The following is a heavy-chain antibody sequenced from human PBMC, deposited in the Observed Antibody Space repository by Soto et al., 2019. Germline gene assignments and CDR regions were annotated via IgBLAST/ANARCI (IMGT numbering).Heavy chain of an antibody. CDR2: ISYDGSNK. CDR1: GFTFSSYG. V-gene: IGHV3-30*18. J-gene: IGHJ1*01. Sequence: GGSLRLSCAASGFTFSSYGMHRVRQAPGKGLEWVAVISYDGSNKYYADSVKGRFTISRDNSKNTLYLQMNSLRAEDTAVYYCAKGPWKQLVPLQHWGQGTLVTVSS. CDR3: AKGPWKQLVPLQH. D-gene: IGHD6-6*01.